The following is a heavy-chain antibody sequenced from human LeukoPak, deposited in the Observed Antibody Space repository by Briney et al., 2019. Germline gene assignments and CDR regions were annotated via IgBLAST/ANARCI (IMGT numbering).Heavy chain of an antibody. CDR2: IYSGGST. D-gene: IGHD4-17*01. V-gene: IGHV4-4*07. J-gene: IGHJ4*02. Sequence: KPSETLSLTCTVSGASLNSYYWSWIRQPAGEGLEWIGRIYSGGSTNYNPSLKSRVTLSVDTSKNQFSLRLSSLTVADTAVYYCAREGRYGDYEGYWGQGTLVTVSS. CDR1: GASLNSYY. CDR3: AREGRYGDYEGY.